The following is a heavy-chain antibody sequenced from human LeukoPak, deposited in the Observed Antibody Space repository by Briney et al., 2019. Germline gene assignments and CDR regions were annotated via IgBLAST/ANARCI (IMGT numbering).Heavy chain of an antibody. CDR1: GFTFSSYE. J-gene: IGHJ6*02. CDR3: AGFSHKGV. V-gene: IGHV3-48*03. CDR2: ISSSGSTI. Sequence: PGGSLRLSCAASGFTFSSYEMNWVRQAPGKGLEWVSYISSSGSTIYNADSVKGRFTISRDNAKNSLYLQMNSLRVEDTAVYYCAGFSHKGVWGQGTTVTVSS.